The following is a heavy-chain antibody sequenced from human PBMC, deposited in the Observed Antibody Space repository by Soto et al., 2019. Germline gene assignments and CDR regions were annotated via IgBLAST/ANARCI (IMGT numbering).Heavy chain of an antibody. CDR3: ARLDHTIWGSRHDY. CDR1: GYTFTSYG. Sequence: ASVKVSCKASGYTFTSYGISWVRQAPGQGLEWMGWISAYNGNTTYAQKLQGRVTMTTDTSTSTAYMELRSLRSDDTAVYYCARLDHTIWGSRHDYWGQGTLVTVSS. D-gene: IGHD7-27*01. V-gene: IGHV1-18*01. CDR2: ISAYNGNT. J-gene: IGHJ4*02.